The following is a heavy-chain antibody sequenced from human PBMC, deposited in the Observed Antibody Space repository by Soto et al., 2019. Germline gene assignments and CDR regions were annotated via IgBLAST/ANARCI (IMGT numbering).Heavy chain of an antibody. CDR2: TYYRSKWYN. CDR1: GDSVSSNSAA. Sequence: PSQTLSLTCAISGDSVSSNSAAWNWIRQSPSRGLEWLGRTYYRSKWYNDYAVSVKSRITINPDTYKNQFSLQLNSVTPEDTVVYYCARDLGREQWRFYGMDVWGQGTTVTVSS. D-gene: IGHD6-19*01. J-gene: IGHJ6*02. V-gene: IGHV6-1*01. CDR3: ARDLGREQWRFYGMDV.